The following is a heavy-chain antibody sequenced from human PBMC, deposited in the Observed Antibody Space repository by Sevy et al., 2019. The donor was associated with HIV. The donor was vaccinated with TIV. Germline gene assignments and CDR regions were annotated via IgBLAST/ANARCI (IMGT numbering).Heavy chain of an antibody. V-gene: IGHV3-11*06. CDR3: ARVALYSGSYYGY. D-gene: IGHD1-26*01. Sequence: GGSLRLSCAASGFTFSDYYMSWIRQAPGKGLEWVSYISSSSSYTNYADSVKGRFTISRDNAKNSLYLQMNSLRAEDMAVYYCARVALYSGSYYGYWGQGTLVTVSS. CDR2: ISSSSSYT. J-gene: IGHJ4*02. CDR1: GFTFSDYY.